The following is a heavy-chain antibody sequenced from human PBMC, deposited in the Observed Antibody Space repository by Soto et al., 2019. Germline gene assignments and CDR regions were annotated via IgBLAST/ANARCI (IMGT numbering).Heavy chain of an antibody. CDR3: AQEGPPYCGGDCYSAY. V-gene: IGHV1-18*01. CDR2: ISAYNGNT. D-gene: IGHD2-21*01. J-gene: IGHJ4*02. CDR1: GYTFTSYG. Sequence: VASVKVSCKASGYTFTSYGISWVRQAPGQGLEWMGWISAYNGNTNYAQKLQGRVTMTTDTSTSTAYMELRSLRSDDTAVYYCAQEGPPYCGGDCYSAYWGQGTLVTVSS.